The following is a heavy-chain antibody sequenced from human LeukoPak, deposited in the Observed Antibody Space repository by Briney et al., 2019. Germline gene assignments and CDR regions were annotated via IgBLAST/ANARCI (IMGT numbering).Heavy chain of an antibody. J-gene: IGHJ1*01. CDR1: GLTFSNAW. CDR2: IRSYVDGGTT. D-gene: IGHD6-25*01. V-gene: IGHV3-15*01. CDR3: AKDLPLSGARFFQH. Sequence: PGGSLRLSCRISGLTFSNAWLTWVRQVPGKGLEWVGHIRSYVDGGTTEYAASVRDRFIISRDDSKNTLHLQMSSPKTEDTAVYFCAKDLPLSGARFFQHWGQGTLVTVSS.